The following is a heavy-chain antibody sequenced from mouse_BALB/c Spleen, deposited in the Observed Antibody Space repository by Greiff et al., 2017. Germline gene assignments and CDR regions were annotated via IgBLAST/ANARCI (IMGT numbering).Heavy chain of an antibody. J-gene: IGHJ2*01. D-gene: IGHD1-2*01. CDR3: ARRGVITPFFDY. V-gene: IGHV1S137*01. CDR1: GYTFTDYA. CDR2: ISTYYGDA. Sequence: QVQLQQSGAELVRPGVSVKISCKGSGYTFTDYAMHWVKQSHAKSLEWIGVISTYYGDASYNQKFKGKATMTVDKSSSTAYMELARLTSEDSAIYYCARRGVITPFFDYWGQGTTLTVSS.